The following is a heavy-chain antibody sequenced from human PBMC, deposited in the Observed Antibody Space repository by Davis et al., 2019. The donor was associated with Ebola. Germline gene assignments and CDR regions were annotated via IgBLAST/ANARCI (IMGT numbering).Heavy chain of an antibody. D-gene: IGHD2-15*01. J-gene: IGHJ3*02. CDR1: GASISSYY. Sequence: SETLSLTCTVSGASISSYYWSWIRQPPGKGLEWIGYIYYSGSTNYNPSLKSRVTISVDTSKNQFSLKLSSVTAADTAVYYCARVKIGYCSGGSCYPTDAFDIWGQGTMVTVSS. CDR3: ARVKIGYCSGGSCYPTDAFDI. V-gene: IGHV4-59*01. CDR2: IYYSGST.